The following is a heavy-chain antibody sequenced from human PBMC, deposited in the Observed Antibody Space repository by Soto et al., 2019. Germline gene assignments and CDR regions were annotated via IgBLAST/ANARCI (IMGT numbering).Heavy chain of an antibody. CDR3: ATDGSGGMDV. Sequence: QVQLVESGGGVVQPGRSLRLSCAASGFTFSSYGMHWVRQAPGKGLEWVAVISYDGSNKYYADSVKGRFTISRDNSKNPLYLQMNSLRAEDTAVYYCATDGSGGMDVWGQGTTVTVSS. CDR1: GFTFSSYG. V-gene: IGHV3-30*03. D-gene: IGHD3-10*01. CDR2: ISYDGSNK. J-gene: IGHJ6*02.